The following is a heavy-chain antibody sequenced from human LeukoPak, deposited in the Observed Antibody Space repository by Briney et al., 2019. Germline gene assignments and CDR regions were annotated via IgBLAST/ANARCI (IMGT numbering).Heavy chain of an antibody. D-gene: IGHD6-25*01. CDR2: SRGGGRPT. V-gene: IGHV3-23*01. CDR3: AKNSGYRWQYFFDY. J-gene: IGHJ4*02. Sequence: GGCLSLSCAASRLTLSNYAMSGVGQAPGKGRGWGAASRGGGRPTYYAASVQGRFTLSRDNSKNTLYLQMNSLSAEDAAVYFCAKNSGYRWQYFFDYWGQGTLVTVSS. CDR1: RLTLSNYA.